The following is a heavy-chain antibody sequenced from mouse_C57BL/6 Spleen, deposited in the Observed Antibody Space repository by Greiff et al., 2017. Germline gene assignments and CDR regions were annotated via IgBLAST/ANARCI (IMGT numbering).Heavy chain of an antibody. CDR2: ISSGGSYT. CDR1: GFTFSSYG. CDR3: GGFCSEGYFDV. D-gene: IGHD1-1*01. Sequence: EVQLQESGGDLVKPGGSLKLSCAASGFTFSSYGMSWVRQTPDKRLEWVATISSGGSYTYYPDSVKGRFTISRDNAKNTLYLQMSSLKSEDTAMYCCGGFCSEGYFDVWGTGTTVTVSS. J-gene: IGHJ1*03. V-gene: IGHV5-6*01.